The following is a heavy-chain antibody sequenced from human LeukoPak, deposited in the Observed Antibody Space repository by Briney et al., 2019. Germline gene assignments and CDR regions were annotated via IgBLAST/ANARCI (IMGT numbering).Heavy chain of an antibody. CDR2: FDPEDGET. V-gene: IGHV1-24*01. CDR1: GYTLTELS. J-gene: IGHJ3*02. Sequence: GASVKVSCTVSGYTLTELSMHWVRHAPGNGLEWMGGFDPEDGETIYAQKFQGRVTMTEDTSTDTAYMELSSLRSEDTAVYYCATARSRIVVVLGAFDIWGQGPMVTVSS. D-gene: IGHD3-22*01. CDR3: ATARSRIVVVLGAFDI.